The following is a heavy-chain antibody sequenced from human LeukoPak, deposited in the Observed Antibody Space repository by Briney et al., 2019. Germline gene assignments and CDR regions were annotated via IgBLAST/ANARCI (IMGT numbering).Heavy chain of an antibody. CDR1: GFTFSTYG. Sequence: PGGSLRLSCAASGFTFSTYGMHWVRQAPGKGLEWVAVIWYDGSNKYYADSVKGRFTISRDNSKDTLYVQMSSLRAEDTAVYYCARQVGLANFDYWGQGTLVTVSS. V-gene: IGHV3-33*01. D-gene: IGHD1-26*01. J-gene: IGHJ4*02. CDR2: IWYDGSNK. CDR3: ARQVGLANFDY.